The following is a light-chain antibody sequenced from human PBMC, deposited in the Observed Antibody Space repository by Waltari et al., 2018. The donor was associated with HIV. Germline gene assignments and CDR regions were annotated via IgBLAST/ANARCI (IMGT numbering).Light chain of an antibody. J-gene: IGKJ1*01. CDR1: QSISSW. CDR3: QQYNSYWT. V-gene: IGKV1-5*03. Sequence: DIQMTQSPSTLSASVGDRVTITCRASQSISSWLAWYQQKPGKAPKLLIYKASSLESGVPSRFSGSGSVTEFTLTISSLQPDYFATYYCQQYNSYWTFGQGTKVEIK. CDR2: KAS.